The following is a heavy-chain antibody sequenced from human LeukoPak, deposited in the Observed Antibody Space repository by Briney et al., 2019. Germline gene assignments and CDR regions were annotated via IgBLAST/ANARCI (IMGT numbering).Heavy chain of an antibody. CDR1: GGSISGSY. J-gene: IGHJ4*02. CDR3: ARGIESYGDYGY. Sequence: SETLSLTCTVSGGSISGSYWSWIRQPPGKGLEWIAYMFNSGSTNYNPSLKSRVTISIDTSKNQFSLKLSSLTAADTAIYYCARGIESYGDYGYWGQGILVTVSS. V-gene: IGHV4-59*01. CDR2: MFNSGST. D-gene: IGHD4-17*01.